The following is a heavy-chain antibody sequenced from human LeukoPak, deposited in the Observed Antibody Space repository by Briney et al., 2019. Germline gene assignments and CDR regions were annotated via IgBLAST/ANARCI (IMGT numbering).Heavy chain of an antibody. CDR1: GYIFTSYW. V-gene: IGHV5-10-1*01. CDR2: IDPSDSYT. CDR3: ARHFLGELPDMDV. D-gene: IGHD1-26*01. Sequence: GESLKISCKGSGYIFTSYWISWVRQLPGKGLEWRGRIDPSDSYTKYSPSFQGHVTISGDESISTAYLQWSSLKASDTAVYYCARHFLGELPDMDVWGQGTTVTVSS. J-gene: IGHJ6*02.